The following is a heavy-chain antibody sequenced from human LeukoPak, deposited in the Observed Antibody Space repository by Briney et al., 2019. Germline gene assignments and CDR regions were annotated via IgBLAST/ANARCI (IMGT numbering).Heavy chain of an antibody. CDR3: ARDSSMLRGPLVIYYFDF. V-gene: IGHV3-23*01. D-gene: IGHD3-10*01. Sequence: GGSLRLSCAASDFNFVTYAMSWVRQAPGKGLEWVSTISGGGDVTYYADSVKGRFTISRDNSKGTLYLQMNSLGVEDTAFYYCARDSSMLRGPLVIYYFDFWGQGTLVTVSS. J-gene: IGHJ4*02. CDR1: DFNFVTYA. CDR2: ISGGGDVT.